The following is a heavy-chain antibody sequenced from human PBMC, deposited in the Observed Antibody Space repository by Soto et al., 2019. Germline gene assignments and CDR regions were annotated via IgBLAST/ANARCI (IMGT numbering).Heavy chain of an antibody. CDR3: AKDRRAGGNYGFYSDF. CDR1: GFTFSSYG. CDR2: SSATGAGT. Sequence: GGSLRLSCAASGFTFSSYGMTWVRQAPGKGLEWVSFSSATGAGTYYADSVKGRFTISRDNSKNTLYLQMTSLRADDTAVYYCAKDRRAGGNYGFYSDFWGQGALVTVS. V-gene: IGHV3-23*01. D-gene: IGHD1-7*01. J-gene: IGHJ4*02.